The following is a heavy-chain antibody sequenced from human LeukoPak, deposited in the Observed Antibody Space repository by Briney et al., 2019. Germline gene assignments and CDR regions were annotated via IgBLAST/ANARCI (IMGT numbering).Heavy chain of an antibody. J-gene: IGHJ4*02. D-gene: IGHD3-22*01. CDR1: GFTFSPYS. Sequence: GGSLRLSCAASGFTFSPYSMNWVRQAPGKGLEWVSYISSSGTTIYYADSVKGRFTISRDNAKNSLYLQMNSLRAEDTAVYYCTRDPGDTYYYESSGYYKDYWGQGTLVTVSS. V-gene: IGHV3-48*01. CDR3: TRDPGDTYYYESSGYYKDY. CDR2: ISSSGTTI.